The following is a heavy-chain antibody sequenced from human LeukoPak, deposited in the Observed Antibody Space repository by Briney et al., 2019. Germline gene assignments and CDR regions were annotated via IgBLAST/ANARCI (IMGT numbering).Heavy chain of an antibody. CDR1: GYTFTSYD. V-gene: IGHV1-8*01. D-gene: IGHD6-13*01. Sequence: ASLKVSCKASGYTFTSYDINWVREATGQGLEWMGWMNPNSGNTGYAQKFQGRVTMTRNTSISTAYMELSSLKSEDTAVYYCARGSIAAAGIATVLCDYWGQGTLVTASS. CDR2: MNPNSGNT. J-gene: IGHJ4*02. CDR3: ARGSIAAAGIATVLCDY.